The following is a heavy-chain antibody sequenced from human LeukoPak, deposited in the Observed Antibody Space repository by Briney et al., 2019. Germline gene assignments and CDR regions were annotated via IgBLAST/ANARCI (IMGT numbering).Heavy chain of an antibody. Sequence: GGSLRLSCAASGFTFSNAWMSWVRQAPGKGLEWAGRIKSKTDGGTTDYAAPVKGRVTISRDNAKKSLYLQMSSLKVEDTALYYCVKASEERYGGNDDYFHHWGQGTPVTVSA. CDR3: VKASEERYGGNDDYFHH. V-gene: IGHV3-15*05. CDR1: GFTFSNAW. CDR2: IKSKTDGGTT. D-gene: IGHD5-12*01. J-gene: IGHJ4*02.